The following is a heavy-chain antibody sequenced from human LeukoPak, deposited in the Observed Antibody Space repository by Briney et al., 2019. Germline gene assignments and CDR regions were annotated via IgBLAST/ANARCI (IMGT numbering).Heavy chain of an antibody. Sequence: PGGSLRLSCAASGFTFSSFGMHWVRQAPGKGLEWVAVIWYDGGNKYYAGSVKGRFTISRDNSKNTLYLQMNSLRAEDTAVYYCAKDRATVVTFAFDIWGQGTMVTVSS. CDR1: GFTFSSFG. J-gene: IGHJ3*02. CDR2: IWYDGGNK. CDR3: AKDRATVVTFAFDI. D-gene: IGHD4-23*01. V-gene: IGHV3-30*02.